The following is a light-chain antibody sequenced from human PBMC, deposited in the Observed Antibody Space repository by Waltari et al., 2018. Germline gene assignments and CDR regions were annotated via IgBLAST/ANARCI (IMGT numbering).Light chain of an antibody. CDR3: QVWDTTGDHVA. J-gene: IGLJ2*01. V-gene: IGLV3-21*02. CDR2: DDR. CDR1: HLASKA. Sequence: SYVLTQPPSVSVAPGRTAKITCAGNHLASKAVHWYQQKPGQAPVLVVHDDRDRPSGIPERFSGSNSGSTATLTVSRVEAGDEADYYCQVWDTTGDHVAFGGGTKLTVL.